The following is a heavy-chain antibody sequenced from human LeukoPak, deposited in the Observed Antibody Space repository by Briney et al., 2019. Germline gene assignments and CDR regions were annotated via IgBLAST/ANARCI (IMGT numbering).Heavy chain of an antibody. CDR3: ARVLFIPGTTREPWFDP. Sequence: GASVKVSCKASGYTFTSYGISWVRQAPGQGLEWMGWISAYNGNTNYAQKLQGRVTMTTDTSTSTAYMELRSLRSDDTAVYYCARVLFIPGTTREPWFDPWGQGTLVTVSS. J-gene: IGHJ5*02. CDR2: ISAYNGNT. CDR1: GYTFTSYG. V-gene: IGHV1-18*01. D-gene: IGHD1-7*01.